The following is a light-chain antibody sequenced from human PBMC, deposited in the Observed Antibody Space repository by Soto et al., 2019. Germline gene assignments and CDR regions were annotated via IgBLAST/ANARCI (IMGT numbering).Light chain of an antibody. J-gene: IGLJ2*01. CDR1: SSDVGGYNY. Sequence: LTQPASVSGSPGQSITISCTGTSSDVGGYNYVSWYQQHPGKAPKLMIYDVSNRPSGVSNRFSGSKSGNTASLTISGLQAEDEADYYCSSYTSSSMVFGGGTKLTVL. CDR2: DVS. CDR3: SSYTSSSMV. V-gene: IGLV2-14*01.